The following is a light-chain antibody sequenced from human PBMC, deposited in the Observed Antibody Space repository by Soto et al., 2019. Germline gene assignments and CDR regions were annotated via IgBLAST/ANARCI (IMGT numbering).Light chain of an antibody. CDR3: TSYTSSSTLV. CDR1: SSDVGGYKY. J-gene: IGLJ3*02. CDR2: DVN. Sequence: QYALTQPASVSGSPGQSITISCTGTSSDVGGYKYVSWYQQHPGKAPKLIIYDVNNRPSGVSNRFSGSKSGNTASLTISGLQAEDEADYYCTSYTSSSTLVFGGGTKLTVL. V-gene: IGLV2-14*03.